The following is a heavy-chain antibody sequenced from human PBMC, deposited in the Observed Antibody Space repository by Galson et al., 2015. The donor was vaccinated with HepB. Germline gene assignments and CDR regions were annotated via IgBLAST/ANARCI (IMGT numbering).Heavy chain of an antibody. D-gene: IGHD2-8*01. CDR2: IYYGGRT. CDR1: GISISGSPSY. J-gene: IGHJ3*02. V-gene: IGHV4-39*01. CDR3: ARTLVLNGRFTPGVGPFHI. Sequence: SETLSLTCDVSGISISGSPSYWGWIRQSPQRGLEWIGRIYYGGRTYISPSFQSRVAMSVDTSKNQLSLTLSSVTAADTAVYHCARTLVLNGRFTPGVGPFHIWGHGTLVTVSA.